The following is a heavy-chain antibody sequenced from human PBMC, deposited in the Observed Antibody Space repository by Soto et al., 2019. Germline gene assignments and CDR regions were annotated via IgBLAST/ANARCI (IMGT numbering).Heavy chain of an antibody. Sequence: TLALTFTVSGGSISSGGYYWSWIRQHPGKGLEWIGYIYYSGSTYYNPSLKSRVTISVDTSKNQFSLKLSSVTAADKALYYCSRASSGYYDNIDYWGQGTPVTVSS. CDR3: SRASSGYYDNIDY. J-gene: IGHJ4*02. CDR1: GGSISSGGYY. D-gene: IGHD3-22*01. V-gene: IGHV4-31*03. CDR2: IYYSGST.